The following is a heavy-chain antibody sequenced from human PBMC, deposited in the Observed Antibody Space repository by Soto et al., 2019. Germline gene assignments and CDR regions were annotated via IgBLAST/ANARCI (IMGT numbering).Heavy chain of an antibody. J-gene: IGHJ4*02. Sequence: PSETLSLTCTVSGGSISSGGYYWSWVRQFPGKGLEWIGYIYYSGTTHYNPSLKSRISMSIDTSKNQFSLRLNSVTAADTAVYYCARDVTTKDFFDYWGQGSQVTVSS. D-gene: IGHD1-1*01. CDR2: IYYSGTT. CDR3: ARDVTTKDFFDY. CDR1: GGSISSGGYY. V-gene: IGHV4-31*03.